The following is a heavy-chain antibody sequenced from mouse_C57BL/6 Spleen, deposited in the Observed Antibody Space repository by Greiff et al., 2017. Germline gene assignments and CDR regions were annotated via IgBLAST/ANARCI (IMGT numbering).Heavy chain of an antibody. Sequence: QVQLKQPGAELVRPGTSVKLSCKASGYTFTSYWMHWVKQRPGQGLEWIGVIDPSDSYTNYNQKFKGKATLTVDTSSSTAYMQLSSLTSEDSAVYYCARRVYGSRDYAMDYWGQGTSVTVSS. J-gene: IGHJ4*01. CDR2: IDPSDSYT. CDR1: GYTFTSYW. D-gene: IGHD1-1*01. V-gene: IGHV1-59*01. CDR3: ARRVYGSRDYAMDY.